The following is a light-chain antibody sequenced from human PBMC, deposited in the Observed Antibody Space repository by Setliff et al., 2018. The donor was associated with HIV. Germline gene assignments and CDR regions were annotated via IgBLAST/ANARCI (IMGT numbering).Light chain of an antibody. J-gene: IGLJ1*01. V-gene: IGLV3-21*03. Sequence: SYELTQPPSVSVAPGKTARITCGGNNIGSKSVHWYQQKPGQAPVLVVYDDSDRPSGISERFSGSNSGNTATLTISRVEARDEADYYCQVWDSSSDHYVFGTGTKVTVL. CDR2: DDS. CDR1: NIGSKS. CDR3: QVWDSSSDHYV.